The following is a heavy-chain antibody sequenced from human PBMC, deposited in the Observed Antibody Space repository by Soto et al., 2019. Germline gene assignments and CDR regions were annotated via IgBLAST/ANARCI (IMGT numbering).Heavy chain of an antibody. CDR2: IIPIFGTA. CDR3: ARAAQDAWGHHTNDY. Sequence: QVQLVQSGAEVKKPGSSVKVSCKASGGTFSSYAISWVRQAPGQGLEWTGGIIPIFGTANYAQKFQGRVTITADESTSTAYMELSSLRSEDTAVYYCARAAQDAWGHHTNDYWGQGTLVTVSS. V-gene: IGHV1-69*01. D-gene: IGHD1-1*01. CDR1: GGTFSSYA. J-gene: IGHJ4*02.